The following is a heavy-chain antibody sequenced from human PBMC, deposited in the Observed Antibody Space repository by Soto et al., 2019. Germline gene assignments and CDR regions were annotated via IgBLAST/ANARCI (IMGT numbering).Heavy chain of an antibody. Sequence: GASVKVSCKASGYTLTSYDINWVRQATGQGIQWMGWMNPNSGNTGYAQNFQGRVTMTRNTSISTAYMELSSLRSEDTAVYYCARGWNPYDFWSGNWYFDLWGRGTLVTVSS. CDR2: MNPNSGNT. CDR1: GYTLTSYD. D-gene: IGHD3-3*01. CDR3: ARGWNPYDFWSGNWYFDL. V-gene: IGHV1-8*01. J-gene: IGHJ2*01.